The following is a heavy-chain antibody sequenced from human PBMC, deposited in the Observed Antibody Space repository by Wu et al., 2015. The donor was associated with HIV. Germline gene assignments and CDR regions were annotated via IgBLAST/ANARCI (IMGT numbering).Heavy chain of an antibody. CDR2: IIPIFGTP. CDR1: GGTFSNYA. V-gene: IGHV1-69*05. Sequence: QVQLVQSGAEVKKPRSSVKISCKASGGTFSNYAISWVRQAPGQGLEWMGGIIPIFGTPNYAQNFQGRVTMTRDTSTSTVYMELSSLRSEDTAVYYCARPSSSFGFDYWGQGTLVTVSS. CDR3: ARPSSSFGFDY. D-gene: IGHD6-13*01. J-gene: IGHJ4*02.